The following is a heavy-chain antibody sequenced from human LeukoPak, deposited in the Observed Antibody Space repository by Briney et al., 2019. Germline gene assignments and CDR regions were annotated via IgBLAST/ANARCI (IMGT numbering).Heavy chain of an antibody. V-gene: IGHV4-4*07. CDR1: GGSISSYY. Sequence: SETLSLTCTVSGGSISSYYWSWIRQPAGKGLECIGRIYTSGSTNYNPSLKSRVTISVDKSKNQFSLKLNSVTAADTAVYYCASRTPGWYFKYWGQGTLVTVSS. J-gene: IGHJ4*02. D-gene: IGHD6-19*01. CDR2: IYTSGST. CDR3: ASRTPGWYFKY.